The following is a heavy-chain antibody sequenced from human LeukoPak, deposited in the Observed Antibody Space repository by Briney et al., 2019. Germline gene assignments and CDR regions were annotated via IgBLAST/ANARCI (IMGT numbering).Heavy chain of an antibody. CDR1: GYTFTTHG. D-gene: IGHD2-21*01. V-gene: IGHV1-18*01. CDR3: ARDLSGRIPHFDY. CDR2: SNTYIGNA. Sequence: ASVKVSCKASGYTFTTHGISWVRQAPGQGLEWMGWSNTYIGNANYAQKFQGRVTMTTDTSTSTAYMELRSLRSDDTAVYYCARDLSGRIPHFDYWGQGTLVTVSS. J-gene: IGHJ4*02.